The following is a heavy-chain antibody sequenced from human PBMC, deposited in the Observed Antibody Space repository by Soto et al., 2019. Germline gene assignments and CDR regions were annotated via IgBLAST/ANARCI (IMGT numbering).Heavy chain of an antibody. Sequence: GGSLRLSCAASGFTFSSYAMSWVRQAPGKGLEWVSSISSSSSYIYYADSVKGRFTISRDNAKNSLYLQMNSLRAEDTAVYYCASSCSSTSCFAFDIWGQGTMVTVSS. CDR1: GFTFSSYA. CDR3: ASSCSSTSCFAFDI. CDR2: ISSSSSYI. D-gene: IGHD2-2*01. J-gene: IGHJ3*02. V-gene: IGHV3-21*01.